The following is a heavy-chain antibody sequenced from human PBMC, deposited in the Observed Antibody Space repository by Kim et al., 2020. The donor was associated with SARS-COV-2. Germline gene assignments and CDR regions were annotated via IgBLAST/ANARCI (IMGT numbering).Heavy chain of an antibody. V-gene: IGHV4-59*08. CDR3: ARHSGAYSFDI. D-gene: IGHD5-18*01. CDR2: VDNIGSP. J-gene: IGHJ3*02. Sequence: SETLSLTCTVSGDSISSYYWSWIRQPPGKGLEWIVYVDNIGSPNYNPSLRSRVTISVDTSRNQFSLELTSVTAADTARYYCARHSGAYSFDIWGQGTMVTVSS. CDR1: GDSISSYY.